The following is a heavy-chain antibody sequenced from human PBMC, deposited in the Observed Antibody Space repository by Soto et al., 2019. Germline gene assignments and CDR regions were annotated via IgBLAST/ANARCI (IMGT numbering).Heavy chain of an antibody. D-gene: IGHD2-8*01. CDR3: ARDSEDIVLMVYAIPDWFDP. CDR2: ISSSSSTI. J-gene: IGHJ5*02. V-gene: IGHV3-48*01. CDR1: GFTFSSYS. Sequence: ESGGGLVQPGGSLRLSCAASGFTFSSYSMNWVRQAPGKGLEWVSYISSSSSTIYYADSVKGRFTISRDNAKNSLYLQMNSLRAEDTAVYYCARDSEDIVLMVYAIPDWFDPWGQGTLVTVSS.